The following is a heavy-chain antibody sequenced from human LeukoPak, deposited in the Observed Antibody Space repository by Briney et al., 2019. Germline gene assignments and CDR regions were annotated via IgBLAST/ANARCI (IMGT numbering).Heavy chain of an antibody. CDR2: ISYDGSNK. V-gene: IGHV3-30*04. J-gene: IGHJ6*03. Sequence: GGSLRLSCAASGFTFSSYAMHWVRQAPGKGLEWVAVISYDGSNKYYADSVKGRFTISRDNSKNTLYLQMNSLRAEDTAVYYCAKGLSYMDIWGKGTTVAIS. CDR1: GFTFSSYA. CDR3: AKGLSYMDI.